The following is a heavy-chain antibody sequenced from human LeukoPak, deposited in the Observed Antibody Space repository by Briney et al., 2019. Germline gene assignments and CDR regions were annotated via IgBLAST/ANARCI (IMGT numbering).Heavy chain of an antibody. J-gene: IGHJ6*02. CDR2: IYYSGST. CDR1: GGSISNYY. Sequence: PSETLSLTCTVSGGSISNYYWSWIRQPPGKGLEWIGYIYYSGSTNYNPSLKSRVTISVDTSKNQFSLKLSSVTAADTAVYYCARGRAVTFDYYYGMDVWGQGTTVTVSS. V-gene: IGHV4-59*01. CDR3: ARGRAVTFDYYYGMDV. D-gene: IGHD3-16*01.